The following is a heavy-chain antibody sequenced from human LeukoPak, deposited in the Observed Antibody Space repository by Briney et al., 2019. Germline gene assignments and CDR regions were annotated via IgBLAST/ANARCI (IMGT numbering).Heavy chain of an antibody. CDR1: GYTLTELS. Sequence: ASVKVSCKVSGYTLTELSMHWVRQAPGKGLELMGGFDPEDGETIYAQKFQGRVTMTEDTSTDTAYMELSSLRSEDTAVYYCATVRSGRGVAATKFDYWGQGTLVTVSS. J-gene: IGHJ4*02. CDR3: ATVRSGRGVAATKFDY. V-gene: IGHV1-24*01. CDR2: FDPEDGET. D-gene: IGHD2-15*01.